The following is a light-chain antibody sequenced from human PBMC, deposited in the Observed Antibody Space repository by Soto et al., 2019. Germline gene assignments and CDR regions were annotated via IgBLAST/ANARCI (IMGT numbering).Light chain of an antibody. V-gene: IGLV2-14*01. CDR1: SSDVGAYNY. Sequence: QSALTQPASVSGSPGQSITISCTGTSSDVGAYNYVSWFQQHPGKAPTLIISEVSNRPSGVSNRFSGSKSGNAASLTISGLQAEDEADYFCLSFTTDWTHVFGNGTKVTVL. CDR2: EVS. J-gene: IGLJ1*01. CDR3: LSFTTDWTHV.